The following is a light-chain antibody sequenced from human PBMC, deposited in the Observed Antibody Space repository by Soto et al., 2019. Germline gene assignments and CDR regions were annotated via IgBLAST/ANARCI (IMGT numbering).Light chain of an antibody. Sequence: IVLTQSPGPLSLSPGESATLLCRASQFVSSRSLAWYQQKPGQAPRLLIYGVSTRATGIPDRFSGSWSGTDFTLTISSLEPEDFAVYFCHQFATSRTFGQGTKVDIK. CDR3: HQFATSRT. CDR2: GVS. J-gene: IGKJ1*01. CDR1: QFVSSRS. V-gene: IGKV3-20*01.